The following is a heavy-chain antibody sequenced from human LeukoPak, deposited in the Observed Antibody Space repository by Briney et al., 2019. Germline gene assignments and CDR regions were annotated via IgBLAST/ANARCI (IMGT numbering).Heavy chain of an antibody. J-gene: IGHJ4*02. CDR1: GFSFANSV. Sequence: GGSLRLSCAASGFSFANSVISWIRQAPGKGPEWVSAISGSGDRTDYADSVRGRFTISRDNSKSTLYLQMNSLRVEDTAIYYCAIREPIGYWGQGTLVTVSS. D-gene: IGHD6-13*01. V-gene: IGHV3-23*01. CDR2: ISGSGDRT. CDR3: AIREPIGY.